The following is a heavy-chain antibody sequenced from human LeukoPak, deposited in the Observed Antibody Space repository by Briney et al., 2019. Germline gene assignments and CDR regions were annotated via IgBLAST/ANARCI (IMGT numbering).Heavy chain of an antibody. Sequence: SETLSLTCTVSGGSISYFYWSWIRQPAGKGLEWIGRIYTSGSTYYNPSLKSRVTISVDTSKNQFSLKLSSVTAADTAVYYCARNAPGQYDYVWGSYRDWGQGTLVTVSS. V-gene: IGHV4-4*07. J-gene: IGHJ4*02. CDR2: IYTSGST. D-gene: IGHD3-16*02. CDR3: ARNAPGQYDYVWGSYRD. CDR1: GGSISYFY.